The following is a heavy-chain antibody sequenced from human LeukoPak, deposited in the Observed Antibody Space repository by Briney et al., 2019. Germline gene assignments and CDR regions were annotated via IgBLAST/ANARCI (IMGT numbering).Heavy chain of an antibody. CDR1: GGSISSSSYY. D-gene: IGHD3-22*01. V-gene: IGHV3-23*01. Sequence: ETLSLTCTVSGGSISSSSYYWGWIRQPPGKGLEWVSAISGSGGSTYYADSVKGRFIISRDNSKNTLYLQMNSLRAEDTAVYYCANDGAYYDSSTDAFDIWGQGTMVTVSS. CDR3: ANDGAYYDSSTDAFDI. J-gene: IGHJ3*02. CDR2: ISGSGGST.